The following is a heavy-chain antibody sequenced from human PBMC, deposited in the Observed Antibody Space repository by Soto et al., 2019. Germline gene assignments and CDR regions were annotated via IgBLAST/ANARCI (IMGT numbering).Heavy chain of an antibody. Sequence: ASVKVSCKASGYTFTSYGISWVLQAPGQGLEWMGWISAYNGNTNYAQKLQGRVTMTTDTSTSTAYMELRSLRSDDTAVYYCAVGVLGVDAFDIWGQGTMVTVSS. J-gene: IGHJ3*02. D-gene: IGHD2-8*01. CDR3: AVGVLGVDAFDI. CDR1: GYTFTSYG. V-gene: IGHV1-18*01. CDR2: ISAYNGNT.